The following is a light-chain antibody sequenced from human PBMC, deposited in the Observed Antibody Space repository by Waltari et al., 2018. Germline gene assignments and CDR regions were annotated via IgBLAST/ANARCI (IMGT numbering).Light chain of an antibody. V-gene: IGKV3-11*01. CDR2: DAS. CDR3: QQRTNWPLT. J-gene: IGKJ4*01. CDR1: PSVSSY. Sequence: EIVLTQSQATLSLSPGERATLSCRASPSVSSYLAWFQLKPGQAPRLLLYDASNRATGIPARFSGSGSGTDFTLTISSLEPEDFAVYYCQQRTNWPLTFGGGTKVEIK.